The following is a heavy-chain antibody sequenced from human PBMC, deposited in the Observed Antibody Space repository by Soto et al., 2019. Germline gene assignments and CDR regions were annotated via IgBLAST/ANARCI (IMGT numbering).Heavy chain of an antibody. V-gene: IGHV3-74*01. D-gene: IGHD5-18*01. CDR3: ARLPVDTVTSLDY. CDR2: INSDGSSI. Sequence: EVQLVESGGDLVQPGGFLRLSCATSGFTFSRYWMHWVRQVPGKGLVWVSRINSDGSSISYSDSVKGRFTISRDNAKNTLYWQMNSLRVEDSSVYYCARLPVDTVTSLDYWGQGTLVTVSS. J-gene: IGHJ4*02. CDR1: GFTFSRYW.